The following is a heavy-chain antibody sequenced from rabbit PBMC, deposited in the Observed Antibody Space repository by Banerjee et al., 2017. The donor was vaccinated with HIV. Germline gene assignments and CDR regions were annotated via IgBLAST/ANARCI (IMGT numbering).Heavy chain of an antibody. J-gene: IGHJ3*01. Sequence: QEQLEESGGDLVKPEGSLTLTCTASGFSFSSNYWKCWVRQAPGKGLEWIGCIYAGSSDSTYYASWAKGRFTISSTSSSTVTLQMTSLTAADTATYFCARDGAGYAGYGYAHLWGQGTLVTVS. V-gene: IGHV1S45*01. CDR2: IYAGSSDST. CDR1: GFSFSSNYW. D-gene: IGHD6-1*01. CDR3: ARDGAGYAGYGYAHL.